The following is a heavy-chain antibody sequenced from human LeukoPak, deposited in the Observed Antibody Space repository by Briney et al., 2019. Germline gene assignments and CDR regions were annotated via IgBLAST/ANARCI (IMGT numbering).Heavy chain of an antibody. CDR1: GYTFTAYY. CDR3: ARDYSVCLDP. CDR2: INPNSGDT. J-gene: IGHJ5*02. V-gene: IGHV1-2*02. D-gene: IGHD2-8*01. Sequence: ASVKVSFKASGYTFTAYYMHWVRQAPGQGLEWMGWINPNSGDTDYAQKFQGRVTMTRDTSISTAYMELSSLRSDDTAVYYCARDYSVCLDPWGPGTLVTVSP.